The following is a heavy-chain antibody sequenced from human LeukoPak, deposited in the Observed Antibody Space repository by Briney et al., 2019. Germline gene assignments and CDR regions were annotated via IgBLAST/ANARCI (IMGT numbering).Heavy chain of an antibody. CDR2: IIPILGIA. J-gene: IGHJ4*02. CDR1: GGTFSSYA. V-gene: IGHV1-69*04. Sequence: SVKVSCKASGGTFSSYAMSWVRQAPGQGLEWMGRIIPILGIANSAQKFQGRVTITADKSTSTAYMELTSLRSEDTAVYYCASGPQHSCGADCYSGYFDYWGQGTLVTVSS. D-gene: IGHD2-21*02. CDR3: ASGPQHSCGADCYSGYFDY.